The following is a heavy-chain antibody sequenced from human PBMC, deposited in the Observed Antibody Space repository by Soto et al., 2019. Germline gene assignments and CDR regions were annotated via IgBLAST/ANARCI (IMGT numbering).Heavy chain of an antibody. J-gene: IGHJ4*02. CDR3: AKWPTSPKMEVTSH. V-gene: IGHV3-23*01. D-gene: IGHD1-1*01. CDR1: AFAFTSSS. CDR2: ITVVGGGT. Sequence: GRSLRLSCAASAFAFTSSSMACVRQAPGKGLQWVSGITVVGGGTYYADSVKGRFTISRDNSKNTLFLQMNSLSAEDTALYCCAKWPTSPKMEVTSHWGQGTLVTVSS.